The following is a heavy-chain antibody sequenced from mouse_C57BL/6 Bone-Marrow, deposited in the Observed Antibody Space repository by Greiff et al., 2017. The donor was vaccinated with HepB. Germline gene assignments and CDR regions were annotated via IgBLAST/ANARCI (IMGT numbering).Heavy chain of an antibody. CDR1: GYSITSGYY. Sequence: EVQLVESGPGLVKPSQSLSLTCSVTGYSITSGYYWNWIRQFPGNKLEWMGYISYDGSNNYNPSLKNRISITRDTSKNKFFLKLNSVTTEDTATYYCARYYDYEFAYWGQGTLVTVSA. J-gene: IGHJ3*01. D-gene: IGHD2-4*01. CDR3: ARYYDYEFAY. CDR2: ISYDGSN. V-gene: IGHV3-6*01.